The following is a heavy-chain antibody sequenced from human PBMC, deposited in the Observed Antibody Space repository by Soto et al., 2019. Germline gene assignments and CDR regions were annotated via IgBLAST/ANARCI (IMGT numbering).Heavy chain of an antibody. CDR1: GGTFSSYT. J-gene: IGHJ6*02. Sequence: QVQLVQSGAEVKKPGSSVKVSCKASGGTFSSYTISWVRQAPGQGLEWMGRIIPILGIANYAQKFQGRVTITADKSTSTXXMXLNXLRCEDTAVYYCARDPEYCSGGSCYSGDYYYGMDVWGQGTTVTVSS. D-gene: IGHD2-15*01. CDR2: IIPILGIA. CDR3: ARDPEYCSGGSCYSGDYYYGMDV. V-gene: IGHV1-69*08.